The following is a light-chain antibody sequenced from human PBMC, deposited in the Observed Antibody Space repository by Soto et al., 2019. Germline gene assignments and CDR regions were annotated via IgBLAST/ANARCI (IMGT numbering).Light chain of an antibody. CDR3: HQSYGFPHT. V-gene: IGKV1-27*01. CDR1: EGISNY. Sequence: DIKMTQSPSSLSASVGDRVTITCRAGEGISNYLAWYQPKPGKVPKLLIYAACTLQSGVPSRFSGSGSGTDFTLTISSLQPEDVATYWCHQSYGFPHTSAQGTKVDIK. J-gene: IGKJ2*01. CDR2: AAC.